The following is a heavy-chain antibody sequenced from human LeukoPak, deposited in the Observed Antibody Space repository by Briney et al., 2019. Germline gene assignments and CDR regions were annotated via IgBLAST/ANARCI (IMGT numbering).Heavy chain of an antibody. CDR3: ARRYCSGGSCSYFDY. Sequence: GGSLRLSCAASGFTFSSYAMHWVRQAPGKGLEYVSSISGSGGSTYYANSVKGRFTISRDNSKNTLYLQMGSLRAEDMAVYYCARRYCSGGSCSYFDYWGQGTLLTVSS. D-gene: IGHD2-15*01. J-gene: IGHJ4*02. CDR2: ISGSGGST. V-gene: IGHV3-64*01. CDR1: GFTFSSYA.